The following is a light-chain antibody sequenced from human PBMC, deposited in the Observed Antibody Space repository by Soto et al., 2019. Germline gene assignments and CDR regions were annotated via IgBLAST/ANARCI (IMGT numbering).Light chain of an antibody. CDR3: QQYGSSGYT. J-gene: IGKJ2*01. CDR1: QSVSSSY. CDR2: GAS. V-gene: IGKV3-20*01. Sequence: EIVLTQSPGTLSLSPGERATLSCRASQSVSSSYLAWYQQKPCQAPRLLIYGASSRSTGIPDRFSGSGSGTDFTLTISRLEPEDLAVYYCQQYGSSGYTFGQGTKLEIK.